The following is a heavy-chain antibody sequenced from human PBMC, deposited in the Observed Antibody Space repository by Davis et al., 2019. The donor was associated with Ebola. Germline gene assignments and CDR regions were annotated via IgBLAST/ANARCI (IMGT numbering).Heavy chain of an antibody. V-gene: IGHV4-59*01. Sequence: MPSETLSLTCAVYGGSFSGYYWSWIRQPPGKGLEWIGYMHYSGDTNYNPSLKSRVTISMDTSKNQISLKVRSVTAADTAVYYCASADEAGANWFDPWGQGTLVTVSS. D-gene: IGHD3-10*01. CDR1: GGSFSGYY. J-gene: IGHJ5*02. CDR3: ASADEAGANWFDP. CDR2: MHYSGDT.